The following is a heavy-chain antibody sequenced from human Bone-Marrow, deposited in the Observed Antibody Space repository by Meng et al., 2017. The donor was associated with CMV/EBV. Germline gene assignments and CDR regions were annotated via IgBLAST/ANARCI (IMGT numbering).Heavy chain of an antibody. J-gene: IGHJ5*02. Sequence: SETLSLTCTVSGGSISSSSYYWGWIRQPPGKGLEWIGSIYYSGSTYYNPSLKSRVTISVDTSKNQFSLKLSSVTAADTAVYYCARDITPPTYRGIVGAIEGFDPWGQGTLVTVSS. V-gene: IGHV4-39*07. D-gene: IGHD1-26*01. CDR2: IYYSGST. CDR1: GGSISSSSYY. CDR3: ARDITPPTYRGIVGAIEGFDP.